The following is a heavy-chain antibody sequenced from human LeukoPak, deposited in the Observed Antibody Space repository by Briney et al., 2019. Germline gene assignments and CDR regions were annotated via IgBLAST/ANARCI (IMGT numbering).Heavy chain of an antibody. CDR2: ISTSGGTT. J-gene: IGHJ4*02. CDR3: AKKNGGNPNFDY. Sequence: GGSLRLSCAASGFTFSTYAMSWVRQAPGKGLEWVSAISTSGGTTYYADSVKGRFTISRDNSKNTLYLQMNSLRAEDTAVYYRAKKNGGNPNFDYWGQGTLVTVSS. V-gene: IGHV3-23*01. CDR1: GFTFSTYA. D-gene: IGHD4-23*01.